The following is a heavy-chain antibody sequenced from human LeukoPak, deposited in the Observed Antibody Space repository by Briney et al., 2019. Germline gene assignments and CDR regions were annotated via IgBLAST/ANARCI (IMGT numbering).Heavy chain of an antibody. J-gene: IGHJ4*02. CDR1: GFTFKTFS. V-gene: IGHV3-21*01. CDR3: AREKSLIVGFMYFDK. CDR2: ISSNGNHI. D-gene: IGHD1-26*01. Sequence: KPGGSLRLSCVASGFTFKTFSMAWVRQAPGKGLEWVSSISSNGNHIDYADPVKGRFSISRDNAKNSFYLQMNNLRADDTATYYCAREKSLIVGFMYFDKWGQGTVVTVSS.